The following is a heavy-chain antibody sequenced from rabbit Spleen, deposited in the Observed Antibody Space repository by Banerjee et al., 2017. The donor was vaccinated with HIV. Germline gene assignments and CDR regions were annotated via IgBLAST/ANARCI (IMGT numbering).Heavy chain of an antibody. Sequence: QSLEESGGDLGKPGASLTLTCTASGFTLSSGYWIFWVRQAPGKGLEWIGCIHTGSSGSTYYASWAKGRFTISKTSSTTVTLQMTSLTAADTATYFCAREGTNTDYGNFNLWGPGTLVTVS. CDR2: IHTGSSGST. CDR1: GFTLSSGYW. V-gene: IGHV1S40*01. D-gene: IGHD2-1*01. J-gene: IGHJ4*01. CDR3: AREGTNTDYGNFNL.